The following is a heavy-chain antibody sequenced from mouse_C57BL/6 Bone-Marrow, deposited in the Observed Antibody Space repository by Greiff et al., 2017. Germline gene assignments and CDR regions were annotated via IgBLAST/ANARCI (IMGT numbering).Heavy chain of an antibody. D-gene: IGHD1-1*01. CDR1: GYTFTDYE. J-gene: IGHJ4*01. V-gene: IGHV1-15*01. Sequence: LVESGAELVRPGASVTLSCKASGYTFTDYEMHWVKQTPVHGLEWIGAIDPETGGTAYNQKFKGKAILTADKSSSTAYMELRSLTSEDSAVYYCTREPHYYGSSPYAMDYWGQGTSVTVSS. CDR2: IDPETGGT. CDR3: TREPHYYGSSPYAMDY.